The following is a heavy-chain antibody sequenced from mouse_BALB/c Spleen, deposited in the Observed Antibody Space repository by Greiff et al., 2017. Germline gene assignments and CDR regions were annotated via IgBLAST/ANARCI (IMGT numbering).Heavy chain of an antibody. CDR2: INPYNGDT. CDR3: ARALRLYYAMDY. J-gene: IGHJ4*01. CDR1: GYSFTGYF. Sequence: EVQLQQSGPELVKPGASVKISCKASGYSFTGYFMNWVMQSHGKSLEWIGRINPYNGDTFYNQKFKGKATLTVDKSSSTAHMELRSLASEDSAVYYCARALRLYYAMDYWGQGTSVTVSS. V-gene: IGHV1-20*02. D-gene: IGHD1-2*01.